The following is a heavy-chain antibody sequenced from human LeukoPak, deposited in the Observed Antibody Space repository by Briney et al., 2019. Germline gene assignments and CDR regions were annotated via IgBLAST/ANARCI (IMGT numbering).Heavy chain of an antibody. CDR3: ARDKGKGYLDAFDI. Sequence: SETLSLTCTVSGGSISSYYWSWVRQPPGKGLEWIGYIYYSGSTNYNPSLKSRVTISVDTSKNQFSLKLSSVTAADTAVYYCARDKGKGYLDAFDIWGQGTMVTVSS. J-gene: IGHJ3*02. CDR1: GGSISSYY. V-gene: IGHV4-59*01. CDR2: IYYSGST. D-gene: IGHD5-18*01.